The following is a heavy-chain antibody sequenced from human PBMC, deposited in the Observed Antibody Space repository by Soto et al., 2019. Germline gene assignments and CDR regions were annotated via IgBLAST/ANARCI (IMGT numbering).Heavy chain of an antibody. Sequence: KTSETLSLTCAVSGGSISSSNWWSWVRQPPGKGLEWIGEIYHSGSTNYNPSLKSRVTISVDKSKNQFSLKLSSVTAADTAVYYCARNTQQLVSYGMDVWGQGTTVTVSS. CDR1: GGSISSSNW. J-gene: IGHJ6*02. V-gene: IGHV4-4*02. CDR3: ARNTQQLVSYGMDV. CDR2: IYHSGST. D-gene: IGHD6-13*01.